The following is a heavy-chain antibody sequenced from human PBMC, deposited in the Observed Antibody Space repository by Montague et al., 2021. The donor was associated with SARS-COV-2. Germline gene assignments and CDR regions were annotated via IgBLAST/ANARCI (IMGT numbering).Heavy chain of an antibody. D-gene: IGHD2-2*03. CDR1: GGSFSDYL. V-gene: IGHV4-34*01. Sequence: SETLSLTCAVYGGSFSDYLWTWICQSPGEGQEWIGQINYGGSTKYNPSLKSRVTITIDTSKNQFSLKLTFVTAPDTAVYYCARGAPGYWGQGTMVTVSS. CDR2: INYGGST. CDR3: ARGAPGY. J-gene: IGHJ3*01.